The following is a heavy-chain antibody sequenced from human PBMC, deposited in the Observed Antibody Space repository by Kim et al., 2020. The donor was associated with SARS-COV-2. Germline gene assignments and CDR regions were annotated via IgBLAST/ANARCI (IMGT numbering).Heavy chain of an antibody. CDR1: GYSFTSYW. CDR3: ATTDPKDYGDYAADY. J-gene: IGHJ4*02. D-gene: IGHD4-17*01. CDR2: IDPSDSYT. Sequence: GESLKISCKGSGYSFTSYWISWVRQMPGKGLEWMGRIDPSDSYTNYSPSFQGHVTISADKSISTAYPQWSSLKASDTAMYYCATTDPKDYGDYAADYWGQGTLVTVSS. V-gene: IGHV5-10-1*01.